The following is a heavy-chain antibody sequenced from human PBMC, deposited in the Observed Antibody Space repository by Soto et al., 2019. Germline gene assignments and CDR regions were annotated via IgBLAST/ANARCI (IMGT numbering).Heavy chain of an antibody. J-gene: IGHJ4*02. D-gene: IGHD2-2*01. CDR2: IIPIFGTA. CDR1: GGTFSTSG. V-gene: IGHV1-69*01. Sequence: QVQLVQSGAEVKKPGSSVKVSCKASGGTFSTSGINWVRQAPGQGLEWMGGIIPIFGTANYAQKFQGRVLITGDESTPTAYMELSSLKSEDTAAYFCARERRGSYCSSTSCFFDYWGQGTLVTGSS. CDR3: ARERRGSYCSSTSCFFDY.